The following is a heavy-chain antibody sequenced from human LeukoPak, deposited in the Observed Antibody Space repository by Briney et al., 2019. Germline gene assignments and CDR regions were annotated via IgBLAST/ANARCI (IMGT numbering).Heavy chain of an antibody. D-gene: IGHD6-19*01. CDR1: GFTFSSYA. Sequence: PGGSLRLSCAASGFTFSSYAMHWVRQAPGKGLEWVAVISYDGSNKYYADSVKGRFTISRDNSKNTLYLQMNSLRAEDTAVYYCATLAVAGGRNYWGQGTLVTVSS. J-gene: IGHJ4*02. CDR3: ATLAVAGGRNY. V-gene: IGHV3-30-3*01. CDR2: ISYDGSNK.